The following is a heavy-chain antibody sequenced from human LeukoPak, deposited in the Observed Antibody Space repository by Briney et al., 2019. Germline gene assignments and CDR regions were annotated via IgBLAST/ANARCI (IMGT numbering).Heavy chain of an antibody. V-gene: IGHV5-51*01. CDR3: ARRGTYYDFWSGYLPDAFDI. CDR2: IYPGDSET. CDR1: GYSFSSHW. Sequence: GESLKISCKGSGYSFSSHWIAWVRQVPGKGLEWMGIIYPGDSETRYRPSFQGQVTISADKSISTAYLQWGSLKASDTAMYYCARRGTYYDFWSGYLPDAFDIWGQGTMVTVSS. D-gene: IGHD3-3*01. J-gene: IGHJ3*02.